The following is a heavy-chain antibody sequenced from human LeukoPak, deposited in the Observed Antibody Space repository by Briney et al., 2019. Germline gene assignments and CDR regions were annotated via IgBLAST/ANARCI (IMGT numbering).Heavy chain of an antibody. CDR2: IRYDGSNK. J-gene: IGHJ6*04. CDR3: AKDLRPHGAAAVVLDV. CDR1: GFTFSSYG. V-gene: IGHV3-30*02. D-gene: IGHD6-13*01. Sequence: GGSLRLSCAASGFTFSSYGMHWVRQAPGKGLEWVAFIRYDGSNKYYADSVKGRFTISRDNSKNTLYLQMNSLRAEDTAVYYCAKDLRPHGAAAVVLDVWGKGTTVTISS.